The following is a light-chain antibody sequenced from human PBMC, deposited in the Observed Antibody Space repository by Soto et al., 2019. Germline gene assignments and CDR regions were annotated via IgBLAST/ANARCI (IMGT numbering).Light chain of an antibody. CDR2: AAS. Sequence: EIVLTQSPGTLSMSPGDRATLSCRASQSVTNNFLAWYQQKPGQAPRVLIYAASRRATATPDRFSGSGSGTDFTLTISRLEPEDFAVYYCHHYGNSLWTFGQGTKVDIK. CDR3: HHYGNSLWT. CDR1: QSVTNNF. V-gene: IGKV3-20*01. J-gene: IGKJ1*01.